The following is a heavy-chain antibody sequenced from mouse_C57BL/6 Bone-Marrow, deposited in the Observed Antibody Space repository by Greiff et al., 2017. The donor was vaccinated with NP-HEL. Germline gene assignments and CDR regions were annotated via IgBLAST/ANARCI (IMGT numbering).Heavy chain of an antibody. V-gene: IGHV1-82*01. D-gene: IGHD1-1*01. J-gene: IGHJ3*01. CDR1: GYAFSSSW. Sequence: VQLQESGPELVKPGASVKISCKASGYAFSSSWMNWVQQRPGKGLEWIGRIYPGDGDTNYHGKFKGKVTLTADKSSSTSYMQLSSLTSEDSAVYFCARSYGSSPFAYWGQGTLVTVSA. CDR2: IYPGDGDT. CDR3: ARSYGSSPFAY.